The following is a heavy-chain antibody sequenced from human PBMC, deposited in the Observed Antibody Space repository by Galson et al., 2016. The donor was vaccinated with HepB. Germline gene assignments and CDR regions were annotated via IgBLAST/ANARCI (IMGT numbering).Heavy chain of an antibody. V-gene: IGHV1-18*04. D-gene: IGHD3-3*01. CDR1: GYTFTSYG. Sequence: CKASGYTFTSYGITWVRQAPGQGLEWMGWISAYNGNTNYAQKLQGRVTMSVDASKNQFSLTLNSVTDADTAVYFCARADDVCIGHCYSGVDALDIWGQGTIVTVSA. CDR2: ISAYNGNT. CDR3: ARADDVCIGHCYSGVDALDI. J-gene: IGHJ3*02.